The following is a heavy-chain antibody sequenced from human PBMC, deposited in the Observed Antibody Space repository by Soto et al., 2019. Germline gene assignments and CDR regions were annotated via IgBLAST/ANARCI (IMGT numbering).Heavy chain of an antibody. Sequence: GGSLRLSCAASGFTFSSYWMSWVRQAPGKGLEWVANIKQDGSEKYYVDSVKGRVTISVDTSKNQFSLKLSSVTAADTAVYYCARRGRHCTNGVCYTVGPYYYYYMDVWGKGTTVTVSS. CDR1: GFTFSSYW. D-gene: IGHD2-8*01. CDR3: ARRGRHCTNGVCYTVGPYYYYYMDV. V-gene: IGHV3-7*02. J-gene: IGHJ6*03. CDR2: IKQDGSEK.